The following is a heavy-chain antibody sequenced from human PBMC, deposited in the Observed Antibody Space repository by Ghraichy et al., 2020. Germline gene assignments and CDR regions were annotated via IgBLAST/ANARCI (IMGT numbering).Heavy chain of an antibody. V-gene: IGHV3-30*03. Sequence: GGSLRLSCAASGFTFSGYGMHWVRQAPGKGLEWVALISNDGSNEYYGDSVKGRFTISRDNSKNTLFLQMNSLRAEDTAIYYCASGNYRDHYFDYWGQGTLVTVSS. CDR2: ISNDGSNE. J-gene: IGHJ4*02. CDR1: GFTFSGYG. D-gene: IGHD1-7*01. CDR3: ASGNYRDHYFDY.